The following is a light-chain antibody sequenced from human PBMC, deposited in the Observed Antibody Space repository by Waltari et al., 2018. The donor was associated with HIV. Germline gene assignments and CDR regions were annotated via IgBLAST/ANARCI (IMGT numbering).Light chain of an antibody. CDR1: PSLVYSNEYTY. CDR2: FVS. CDR3: MQTLQTPYT. Sequence: EIVMTQSPLSLPVTPGEPASISCRSSPSLVYSNEYTYLEWYVQKPGQSPQLLIYFVSKRASGVPDRFSGSGSGADFTLKVRRVEAEDVGVYYCMQTLQTPYTFGQGTKLEIK. V-gene: IGKV2-28*01. J-gene: IGKJ2*01.